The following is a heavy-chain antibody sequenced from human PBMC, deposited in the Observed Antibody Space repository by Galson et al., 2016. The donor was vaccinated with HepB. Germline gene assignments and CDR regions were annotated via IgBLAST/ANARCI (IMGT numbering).Heavy chain of an antibody. J-gene: IGHJ4*02. CDR1: GFIFRNHQ. CDR3: ARDLSGPDY. CDR2: IEGDGTSP. Sequence: SLRLSCAVSGFIFRNHQMHWIRQVPGKGLMWVARIEGDGTSPIYADSVKGRFTISRDNAENRLYLQMNILRAEDTAIYYCARDLSGPDYWGQGTLVTVSS. V-gene: IGHV3-74*01.